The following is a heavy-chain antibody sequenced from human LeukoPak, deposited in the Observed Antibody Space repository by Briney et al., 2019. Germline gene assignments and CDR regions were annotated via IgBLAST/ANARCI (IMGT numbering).Heavy chain of an antibody. V-gene: IGHV3-21*01. D-gene: IGHD1-26*01. J-gene: IGHJ4*02. Sequence: GSLSLSCAASGFPFSSYNMNWVRQAPGKGLEWVSSISGSSSYIYYADSVQGRFTISRDNARNSLYLQMNSLRAEDTAVYYCARDLLGWELHYFDYWGQGTLVTGSS. CDR2: ISGSSSYI. CDR1: GFPFSSYN. CDR3: ARDLLGWELHYFDY.